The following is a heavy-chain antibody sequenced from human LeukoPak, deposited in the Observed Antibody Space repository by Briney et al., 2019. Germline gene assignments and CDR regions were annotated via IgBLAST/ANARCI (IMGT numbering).Heavy chain of an antibody. V-gene: IGHV4-34*01. CDR2: INHSGST. Sequence: SETLSLTCAVYGGSFSGYYWSWIRQPPGKGLEWIGEINHSGSTNYNPSLKSRVTISVDTSKNQFSLKLSSVTAADTAVYYCARLNPSDWYLHWGQGTLVTVSS. CDR1: GGSFSGYY. D-gene: IGHD6-19*01. J-gene: IGHJ1*01. CDR3: ARLNPSDWYLH.